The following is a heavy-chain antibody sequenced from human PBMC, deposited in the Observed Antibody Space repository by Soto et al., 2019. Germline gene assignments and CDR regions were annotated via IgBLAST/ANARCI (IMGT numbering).Heavy chain of an antibody. D-gene: IGHD3-10*01. J-gene: IGHJ4*01. CDR3: TTDSYITITGVRFDY. V-gene: IGHV3-15*07. CDR2: IKSKMDGGTT. CDR1: GFSFSNGW. Sequence: GGSLRLSCAASGFSFSNGWINWVRQAPGKGLEWVGRIKSKMDGGTTDFAAPVKGRFAISRDDSKNMVYLEMSSLKTEGTGVYYCTTDSYITITGVRFDYWGHGTLVTVSS.